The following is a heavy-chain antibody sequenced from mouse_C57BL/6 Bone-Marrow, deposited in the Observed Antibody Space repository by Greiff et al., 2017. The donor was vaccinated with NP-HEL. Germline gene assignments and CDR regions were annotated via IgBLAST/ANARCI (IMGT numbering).Heavy chain of an antibody. V-gene: IGHV3-6*01. CDR3: ASRGVERPYFDY. Sequence: EVQLVESGPGLVKPSQSLSLTCSVTGYSITSGYYWNWIRQFPGNKLEWMGYISYDGSNNYNPSLKNRISITRDTSKNQFFLKLNSVTTEDTATYYCASRGVERPYFDYWGQGTTLTVSS. CDR1: GYSITSGYY. J-gene: IGHJ2*01. CDR2: ISYDGSN. D-gene: IGHD1-1*01.